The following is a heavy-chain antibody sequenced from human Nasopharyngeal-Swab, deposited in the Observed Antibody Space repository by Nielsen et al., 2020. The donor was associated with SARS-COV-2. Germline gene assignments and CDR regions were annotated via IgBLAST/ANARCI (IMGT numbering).Heavy chain of an antibody. J-gene: IGHJ4*02. CDR3: ASTDGYTWAPFDY. Sequence: WIRQPPGKGLEWIGCIYYSGSTNYNPSLKSRVTISVDTSKNQFSLKLSSVTAADTAVYYCASTDGYTWAPFDYWGQGTLVTVSS. D-gene: IGHD5-24*01. CDR2: IYYSGST. V-gene: IGHV4-59*01.